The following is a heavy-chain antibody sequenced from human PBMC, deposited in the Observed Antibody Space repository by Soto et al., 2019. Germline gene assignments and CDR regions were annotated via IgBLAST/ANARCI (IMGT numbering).Heavy chain of an antibody. D-gene: IGHD3-9*01. CDR1: GFTFSSYG. CDR2: ISYDGSNK. J-gene: IGHJ4*02. V-gene: IGHV3-30*18. CDR3: AKEKSGYDILTGYYSQYYFDY. Sequence: GGSLRLSCAASGFTFSSYGMHWVRQAPGKGLEWVAVISYDGSNKYYADSVKGRFTISRDNSKNTLYLQMNSLRAEDTAVYYCAKEKSGYDILTGYYSQYYFDYWGQGTLVTVSS.